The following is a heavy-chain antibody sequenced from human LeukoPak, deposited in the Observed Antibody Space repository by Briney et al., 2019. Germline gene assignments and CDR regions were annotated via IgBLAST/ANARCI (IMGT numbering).Heavy chain of an antibody. D-gene: IGHD5-24*01. CDR1: GFTFSSYW. CDR3: ARDPRTDNGYNYGRTDY. J-gene: IGHJ4*02. CDR2: IKQDGSER. Sequence: GGSLRLSCAASGFTFSSYWMSWVRQAPGKGLEWVANIKQDGSERNYVDSVKGRFTISRDNAKNSLYLQMNSLRAEDTAVYYCARDPRTDNGYNYGRTDYWGQGTLVTVSS. V-gene: IGHV3-7*01.